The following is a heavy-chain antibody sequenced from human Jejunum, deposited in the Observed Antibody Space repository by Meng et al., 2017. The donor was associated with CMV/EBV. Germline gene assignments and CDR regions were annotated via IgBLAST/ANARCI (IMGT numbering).Heavy chain of an antibody. J-gene: IGHJ4*02. CDR3: SRGNWNDDFDY. Sequence: SGFTFGDYDMNWVRQAPGKGLEWVGFIRSKAYGGTTEYAASVKGRFTISRDDSKSTAYLQMNSLKTEDTAVYYCSRGNWNDDFDYWGQGTLVTVSS. V-gene: IGHV3-49*04. D-gene: IGHD1-1*01. CDR2: IRSKAYGGTT. CDR1: GFTFGDYD.